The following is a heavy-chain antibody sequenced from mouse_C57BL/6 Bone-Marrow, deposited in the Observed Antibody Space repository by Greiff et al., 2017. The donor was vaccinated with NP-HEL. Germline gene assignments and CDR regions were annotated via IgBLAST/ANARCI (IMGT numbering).Heavy chain of an antibody. J-gene: IGHJ3*01. V-gene: IGHV1-61*01. CDR2: IYPSDSET. D-gene: IGHD2-1*01. CDR3: ARWEVTGFAY. Sequence: QVQLQQPGAELVRPGSSVKLSCKASGYTFTSYWMDWVKQRPGQGLEWIGNIYPSDSETHYNQKFKDKATLTVDKSSSTAYMQLSSLTSEDSAFYYCARWEVTGFAYWGQGTLVTVSA. CDR1: GYTFTSYW.